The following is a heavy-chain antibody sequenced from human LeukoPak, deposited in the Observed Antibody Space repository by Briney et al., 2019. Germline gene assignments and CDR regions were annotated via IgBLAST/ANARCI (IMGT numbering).Heavy chain of an antibody. D-gene: IGHD3-22*01. CDR2: IYTSGTP. CDR1: GGSISSGTYY. Sequence: SETLSLTCTVSGGSISSGTYYWTWIRQRAGKGREWIVRIYTSGTPNYNPSRKSRVTISMYKSKNQFTLRLSSVTAADTAVYYCAIELDYYDSSGYSTFAYWGQGTLVTVSS. J-gene: IGHJ4*02. CDR3: AIELDYYDSSGYSTFAY. V-gene: IGHV4-61*02.